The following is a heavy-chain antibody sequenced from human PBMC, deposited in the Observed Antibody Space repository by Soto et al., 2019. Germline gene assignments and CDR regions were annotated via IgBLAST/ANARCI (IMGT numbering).Heavy chain of an antibody. D-gene: IGHD1-26*01. Sequence: EVQLLESGGGLVQPGGSLRLSCAASGFTFSNYAMSWVRQTPGKGLEWVSTISDSGGSTYYAGSVKGRFTISRDNSKNTLYLQMNSLGADDTAVYYCVRLMGARLYWGQGTLVTVSS. CDR3: VRLMGARLY. J-gene: IGHJ4*02. CDR1: GFTFSNYA. V-gene: IGHV3-23*01. CDR2: ISDSGGST.